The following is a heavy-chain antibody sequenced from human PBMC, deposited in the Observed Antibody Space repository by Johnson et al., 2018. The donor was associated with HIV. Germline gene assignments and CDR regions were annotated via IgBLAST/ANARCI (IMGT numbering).Heavy chain of an antibody. CDR1: GFTFSSYG. CDR2: ISWNSGSI. J-gene: IGHJ3*02. CDR3: AKDTYTAMGGYAFDI. Sequence: EVQLLESGGGVVQPGRSLRLSCAASGFTFSSYGMHWVRQAPGKGLEWVSGISWNSGSIGYADSVKGRFTISRDNAKNSRYLQMNSLRAEDTALYYCAKDTYTAMGGYAFDIWGQGTMVTVSS. V-gene: IGHV3-9*01. D-gene: IGHD5-18*01.